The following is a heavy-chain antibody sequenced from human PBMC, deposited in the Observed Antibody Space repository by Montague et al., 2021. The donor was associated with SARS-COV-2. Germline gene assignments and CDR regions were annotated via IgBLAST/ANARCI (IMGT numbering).Heavy chain of an antibody. CDR1: GGSFSGYY. J-gene: IGHJ4*02. CDR2: INHSGST. Sequence: SETLSLTCAVYGGSFSGYYWSWIRQPPGKGLEWIGEINHSGSTNYNPSLKSRVTISVDTSKNQFSLKLSSVTAADTAVYYCARGGRQWPAIDPRYYFDYWGQGTLVTVSS. V-gene: IGHV4-34*01. CDR3: ARGGRQWPAIDPRYYFDY. D-gene: IGHD6-19*01.